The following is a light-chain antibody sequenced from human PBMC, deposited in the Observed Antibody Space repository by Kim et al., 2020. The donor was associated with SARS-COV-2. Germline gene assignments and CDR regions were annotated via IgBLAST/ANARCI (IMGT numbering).Light chain of an antibody. CDR1: QSVSSTY. V-gene: IGKV3-20*01. J-gene: IGKJ1*01. CDR3: QQYGSSPTT. Sequence: PGERATLSCRASQSVSSTYLAWYQQKPGQAPRLLTYGASSRATAIPDRFSGSGSGTDFTLTISRLEPEDFAVYFCQQYGSSPTTFGQGTKVDIK. CDR2: GAS.